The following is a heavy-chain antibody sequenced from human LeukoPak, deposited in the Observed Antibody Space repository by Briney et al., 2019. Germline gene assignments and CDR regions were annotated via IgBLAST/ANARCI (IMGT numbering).Heavy chain of an antibody. V-gene: IGHV4-30-2*01. Sequence: SETLSLTCTVSGGSISSGGYYWSWIRQPPGKGLEWIGYIYHSGSTYYNPSLKSRVTISVDTSKNQFSLKLSSVTAADTAVYYCARALSGTFDYWGQGTLVTVSS. CDR3: ARALSGTFDY. CDR2: IYHSGST. D-gene: IGHD6-13*01. J-gene: IGHJ4*02. CDR1: GGSISSGGYY.